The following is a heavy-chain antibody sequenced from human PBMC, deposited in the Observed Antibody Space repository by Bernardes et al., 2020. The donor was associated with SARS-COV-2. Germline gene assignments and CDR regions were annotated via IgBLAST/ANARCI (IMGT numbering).Heavy chain of an antibody. Sequence: GGSLRLSCVASGFTFNAYALGWVRKAPGKGLEWFSAISGGGSRTYYADSVRGRFTISRDNSKNTLYLQMNSLRAEDTAVYYCAKDMSYGDYVGPDYWGQGTLVTVSS. J-gene: IGHJ4*02. V-gene: IGHV3-23*01. CDR3: AKDMSYGDYVGPDY. CDR2: ISGGGSRT. CDR1: GFTFNAYA. D-gene: IGHD4-17*01.